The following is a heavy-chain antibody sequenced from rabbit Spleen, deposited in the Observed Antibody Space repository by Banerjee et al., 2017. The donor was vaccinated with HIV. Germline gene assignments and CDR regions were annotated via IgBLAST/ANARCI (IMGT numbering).Heavy chain of an antibody. CDR3: ARDTGTSFSTYGMDL. V-gene: IGHV1S45*01. J-gene: IGHJ6*01. Sequence: QEQVEESGGGLVKPEGSLTLTCKASGFDLTTYIYMCWVRQAPGKGLELIACVDVSGRDGTWYANWAKGRFTISKTSSTTVTLQMTSLTAADTATYFCARDTGTSFSTYGMDLWGPGTLVTVS. D-gene: IGHD8-1*01. CDR2: VDVSGRDGT. CDR1: GFDLTTYIY.